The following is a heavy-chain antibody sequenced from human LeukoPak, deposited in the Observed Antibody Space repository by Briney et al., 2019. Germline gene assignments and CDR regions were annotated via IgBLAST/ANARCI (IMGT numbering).Heavy chain of an antibody. Sequence: ASVRVSCKASGYTFTGYYMHWVRQAPGQGLEWMGWINPNSGGTNYAQKFQGRVTMTRDMSISTAYMELSRLRSDDTAVYYCARDADIVVVPAATWWFDPWGQGTLVTVSS. J-gene: IGHJ5*02. D-gene: IGHD2-2*01. V-gene: IGHV1-2*02. CDR2: INPNSGGT. CDR3: ARDADIVVVPAATWWFDP. CDR1: GYTFTGYY.